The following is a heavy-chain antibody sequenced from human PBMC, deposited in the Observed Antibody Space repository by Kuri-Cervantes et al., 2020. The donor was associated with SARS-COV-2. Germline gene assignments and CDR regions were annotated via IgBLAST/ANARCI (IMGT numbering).Heavy chain of an antibody. V-gene: IGHV4-30-4*01. CDR3: AARGSSSGENYYYYGMDV. D-gene: IGHD6-6*01. CDR2: IYYSGST. J-gene: IGHJ6*02. Sequence: SETLSLTCTVSGGSISSGDYYWSWIRQPPGKGLEWIGYIYYSGSTNYNPSLKSRVTIPVDTSKNQFSLKLSSLTAADTAVYYCAARGSSSGENYYYYGMDVWGQGTTVTVSS. CDR1: GGSISSGDYY.